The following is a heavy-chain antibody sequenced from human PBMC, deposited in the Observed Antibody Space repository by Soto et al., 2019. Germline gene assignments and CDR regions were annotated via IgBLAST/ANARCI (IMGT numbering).Heavy chain of an antibody. V-gene: IGHV1-24*01. J-gene: IGHJ4*02. Sequence: ASVKVSCKVSGYTPTELSMHWVRQAPGKGLEWMGGFDPEDGEAIYAQKFQGRVTMTEDTSTDTAYMELSSLRSEDTAVYYCATGYSYAKAFWGQGTLVTVSS. CDR1: GYTPTELS. CDR3: ATGYSYAKAF. D-gene: IGHD5-18*01. CDR2: FDPEDGEA.